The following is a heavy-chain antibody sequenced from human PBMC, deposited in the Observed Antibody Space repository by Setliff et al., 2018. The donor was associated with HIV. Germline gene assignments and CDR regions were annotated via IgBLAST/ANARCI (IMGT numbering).Heavy chain of an antibody. CDR2: IYSGGST. D-gene: IGHD3-10*01. CDR1: GFTFSSYW. V-gene: IGHV3-66*02. CDR3: ARVRLYNAALDY. Sequence: PGGSLRLSCAASGFTFSSYWMSWVRQAPGKGLEWVSTIYSGGSTYHADSVKGRFTLSRDSSKNTLSLQMNSLRPEDTAVYYCARVRLYNAALDYWGQGTLVTVSS. J-gene: IGHJ4*02.